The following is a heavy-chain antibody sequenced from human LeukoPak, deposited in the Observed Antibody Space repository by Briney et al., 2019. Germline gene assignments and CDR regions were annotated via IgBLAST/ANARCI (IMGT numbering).Heavy chain of an antibody. D-gene: IGHD4-17*01. Sequence: ASVKVSCKASGYTFITYGINWVRQAPGQGLEWMGCINPNSGGTKFAQKFQGRLTMTRDTSISTAYMDLSSLRSDDTAIYYCTRGGYYGDYNYFDPWGQGTLVTVSS. CDR3: TRGGYYGDYNYFDP. V-gene: IGHV1-2*02. J-gene: IGHJ5*02. CDR2: INPNSGGT. CDR1: GYTFITYG.